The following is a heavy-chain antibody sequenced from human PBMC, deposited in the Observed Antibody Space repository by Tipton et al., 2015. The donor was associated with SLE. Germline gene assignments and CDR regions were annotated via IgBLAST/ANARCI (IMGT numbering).Heavy chain of an antibody. D-gene: IGHD5-18*01. CDR1: GVSISSSY. Sequence: TLSLTCNVSGVSISSSYWSWIRQPAGKGLEWIGRIYTSGATDDNPSLKSRVTMSVDMSKNQIFLKMTSVTAADTAFYYCARGLQYSYGYYFDYWGQGTLVTVSS. J-gene: IGHJ4*02. V-gene: IGHV4-4*07. CDR3: ARGLQYSYGYYFDY. CDR2: IYTSGAT.